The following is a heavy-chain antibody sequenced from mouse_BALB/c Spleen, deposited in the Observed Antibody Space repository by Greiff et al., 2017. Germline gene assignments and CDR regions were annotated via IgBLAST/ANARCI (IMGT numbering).Heavy chain of an antibody. Sequence: QVQLQQSGAELAKPGASVKMSCKASGYTFTSYWMHWVNQRPGQGLEWIGYINPSTGYTEYNQKFKDKATLTADKSSSTAYMQLSSLTSEDSAVYYCARREKFYDYDWFAYWGQGTLVTVSA. J-gene: IGHJ3*01. CDR2: INPSTGYT. D-gene: IGHD2-4*01. V-gene: IGHV1-7*01. CDR3: ARREKFYDYDWFAY. CDR1: GYTFTSYW.